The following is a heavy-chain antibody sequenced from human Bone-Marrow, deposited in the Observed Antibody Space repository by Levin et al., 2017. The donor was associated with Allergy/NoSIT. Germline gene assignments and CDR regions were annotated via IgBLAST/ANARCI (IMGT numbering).Heavy chain of an antibody. J-gene: IGHJ5*02. D-gene: IGHD3-10*01. V-gene: IGHV4-30-2*01. CDR2: IYHSGST. CDR3: ARGLITMVRGGVFDP. CDR1: GGSISSGGYS. Sequence: PSETLSLTCAVSGGSISSGGYSWSWIRQPPGKGLEWIGYIYHSGSTYYNPSLKSRVTISVDRSKNQFSLKLSSVTAADTAVYYCARGLITMVRGGVFDPWGQGTLVTVSS.